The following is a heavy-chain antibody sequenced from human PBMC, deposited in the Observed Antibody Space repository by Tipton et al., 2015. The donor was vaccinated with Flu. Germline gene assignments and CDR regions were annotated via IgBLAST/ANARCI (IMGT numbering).Heavy chain of an antibody. CDR1: GGSISSSSHY. CDR2: IYYTGYP. D-gene: IGHD6-13*01. V-gene: IGHV4-39*07. J-gene: IGHJ4*02. Sequence: TLSLTCTVSGGSISSSSHYWGWIRQAPGRGLEWVGSIYYTGYPYYNSSLKSRLAMSIDTSKNQFSLKLDSVTAADTAVYYCARGTARYSSSWYYWGQGTLVTVSS. CDR3: ARGTARYSSSWYY.